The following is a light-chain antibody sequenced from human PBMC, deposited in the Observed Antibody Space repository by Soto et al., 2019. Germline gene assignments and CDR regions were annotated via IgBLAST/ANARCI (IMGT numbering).Light chain of an antibody. CDR1: QSISSW. V-gene: IGKV1-5*01. Sequence: DIQITQSPSTLSASVGDTVTITCRASQSISSWLAWYQQKPGKAPKLLIYDASTLESGVPSRFSGSGSGTDFTLTISDVQPEDFAVYYCHQRQSWTRTFGQGTKVDIK. J-gene: IGKJ1*01. CDR2: DAS. CDR3: HQRQSWTRT.